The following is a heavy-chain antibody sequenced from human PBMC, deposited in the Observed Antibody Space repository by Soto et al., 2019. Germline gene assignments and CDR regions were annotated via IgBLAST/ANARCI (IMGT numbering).Heavy chain of an antibody. J-gene: IGHJ6*03. CDR3: ARGHTIYYYYYYMDV. CDR1: GGSISSYY. Sequence: PSETLSLTCTVSGGSISSYYWSWIRQPPGKGLEWIGYIYYSGSTNYNPSLKSRVTISVDTSKNQFSLKLSSVTAADTAVYYCARGHTIYYYYYYMDVWGKGTTVTVSS. CDR2: IYYSGST. V-gene: IGHV4-59*12.